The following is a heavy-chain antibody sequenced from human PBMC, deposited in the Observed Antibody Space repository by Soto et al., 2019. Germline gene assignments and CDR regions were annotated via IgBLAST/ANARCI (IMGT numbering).Heavy chain of an antibody. CDR1: GGSFSGYY. Sequence: PSETLSLTCAVYGGSFSGYYWSWIRQPPGKGLKWIGEINHSGSTNYNPSLKSRVTISVDTSKNQFSLKLSSVTAADTAVYYCARCCIAVAGTGLVVGATGYSYYSMDVWGKGTSVTLSS. D-gene: IGHD6-19*01. CDR2: INHSGST. CDR3: ARCCIAVAGTGLVVGATGYSYYSMDV. V-gene: IGHV4-34*01. J-gene: IGHJ6*04.